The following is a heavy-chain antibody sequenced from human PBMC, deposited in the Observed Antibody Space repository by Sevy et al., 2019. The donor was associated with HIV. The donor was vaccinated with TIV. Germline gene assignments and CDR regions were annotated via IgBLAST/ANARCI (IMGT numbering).Heavy chain of an antibody. V-gene: IGHV3-48*02. Sequence: GGSLRLSCAVSGFTFNTYNMNWVRQAPGKGLEWVSSCSYTSTTIYYADSVRGRFTISRDNAKNTLYLQMNSLRDEDTAVYYCASSDATSRFGYYYFAMDFWGQGTSVTVSS. D-gene: IGHD3-22*01. CDR2: CSYTSTTI. CDR1: GFTFNTYN. CDR3: ASSDATSRFGYYYFAMDF. J-gene: IGHJ6*02.